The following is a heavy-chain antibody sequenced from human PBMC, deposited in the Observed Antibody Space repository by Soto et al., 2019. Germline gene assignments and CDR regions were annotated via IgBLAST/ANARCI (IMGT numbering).Heavy chain of an antibody. CDR1: GASISSHY. J-gene: IGHJ6*02. V-gene: IGHV4-59*11. Sequence: ASETLSLTCTVSGASISSHYWSWIRQAPGKGLEWIANINYNGNTNYNPSLKSRVTISVDTSKNQFSLQLSSVTAADTAVYFCAREDDGGDRDYYGLDVWGQGTTVTVSS. D-gene: IGHD2-21*02. CDR2: INYNGNT. CDR3: AREDDGGDRDYYGLDV.